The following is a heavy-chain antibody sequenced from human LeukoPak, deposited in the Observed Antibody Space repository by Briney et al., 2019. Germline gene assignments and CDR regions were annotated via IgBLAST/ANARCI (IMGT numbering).Heavy chain of an antibody. CDR3: ARGGIVGSRTNWFDP. CDR1: GFTFSSYA. Sequence: GGSLRLSCAASGFTFSSYAMHWVRQAPGKGLEWVAVISYDGSNKYYADSVKGRFTISRDNSKNTLYLQMNSLRAEDTAVYYCARGGIVGSRTNWFDPWGQGILVTVSS. CDR2: ISYDGSNK. D-gene: IGHD1-26*01. V-gene: IGHV3-30-3*01. J-gene: IGHJ5*02.